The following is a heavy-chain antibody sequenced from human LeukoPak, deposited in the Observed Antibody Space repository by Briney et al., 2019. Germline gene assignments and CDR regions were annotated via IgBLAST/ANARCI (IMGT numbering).Heavy chain of an antibody. J-gene: IGHJ5*02. Sequence: ASVKVSCKASGGTFSSYAISWVRQAPGQGLEWMGGIIPIFGTANYAQKFQGRVTITADESTSTAYMELSSLRSEDTAVYYCAAGLGYCSSTSCSTYNWFDPWGQGTLVTVSS. CDR1: GGTFSSYA. CDR2: IIPIFGTA. V-gene: IGHV1-69*13. D-gene: IGHD2-2*01. CDR3: AAGLGYCSSTSCSTYNWFDP.